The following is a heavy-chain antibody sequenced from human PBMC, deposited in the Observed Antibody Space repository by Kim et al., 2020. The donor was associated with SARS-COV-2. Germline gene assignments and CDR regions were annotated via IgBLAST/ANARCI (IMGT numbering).Heavy chain of an antibody. CDR3: VRHFSVVTGSASSYTNYHQYGMDV. V-gene: IGHV5-51*01. Sequence: GESLKISCKQSGYRFTSFWIAWVRQMPGKGLEWMGIIFPADSDTRYSPSFQGQVTISVDKSISTAYLQWSGLKASDTATYYCVRHFSVVTGSASSYTNYHQYGMDVWGQGTTVTVSS. CDR2: IFPADSDT. D-gene: IGHD3-10*01. J-gene: IGHJ6*02. CDR1: GYRFTSFW.